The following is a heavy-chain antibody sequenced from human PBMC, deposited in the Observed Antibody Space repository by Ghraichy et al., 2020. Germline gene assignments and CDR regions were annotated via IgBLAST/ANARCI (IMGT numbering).Heavy chain of an antibody. CDR3: ARGPTRVGATRLSYLGY. CDR1: GGSFSGYY. CDR2: INHSGST. D-gene: IGHD1-26*01. J-gene: IGHJ4*02. Sequence: SETLSLTCAVYGGSFSGYYWSWIRQPPGKGLEWIGEINHSGSTNYTPSLKSRVTISVDTSKNQFSLKLSSVTAADTAVYYCARGPTRVGATRLSYLGYWGQGTLVTVPS. V-gene: IGHV4-34*01.